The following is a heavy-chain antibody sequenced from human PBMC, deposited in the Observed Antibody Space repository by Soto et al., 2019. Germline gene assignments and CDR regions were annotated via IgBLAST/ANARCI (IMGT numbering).Heavy chain of an antibody. Sequence: GGSLRLSCAASGFTFSSYAMSWVRQAPGKGLEWVSAISGSGGSTYYADSVKGRFTIFRDNSKNTLYLQMNSLRAEDTAVYYCAKSGIMGYGSGSYFFGDYWGQGTLVTVSS. D-gene: IGHD3-10*01. CDR3: AKSGIMGYGSGSYFFGDY. V-gene: IGHV3-23*01. J-gene: IGHJ4*02. CDR1: GFTFSSYA. CDR2: ISGSGGST.